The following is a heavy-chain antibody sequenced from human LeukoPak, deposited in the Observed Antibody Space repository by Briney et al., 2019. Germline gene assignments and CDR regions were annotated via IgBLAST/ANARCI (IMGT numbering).Heavy chain of an antibody. CDR3: ARSSSTNEAGYHYGMDV. V-gene: IGHV4-34*01. D-gene: IGHD6-13*01. J-gene: IGHJ6*02. CDR2: INHSGST. CDR1: GGSFSGYY. Sequence: PSETLSLTCAVYGGSFSGYYWSWIRQTPRKGLEWIGEINHSGSTNYNPSLKSRVTISVDTSKNQFSLKVSSVTAADTAVYYCARSSSTNEAGYHYGMDVWGQGTTVTVSS.